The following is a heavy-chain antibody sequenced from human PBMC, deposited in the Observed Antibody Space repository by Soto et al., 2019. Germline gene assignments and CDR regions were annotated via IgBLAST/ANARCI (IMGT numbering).Heavy chain of an antibody. Sequence: PSETLSLTCAVYGWSFSGYCWSWIRQPPGKGLEWIGEIDHGGSTNYNPSLKSRVTISVATSKNQFSLKLSSVTAADTAVYYCARRPSYYDILTGYQYYWYFDLWGRGTLVTVSS. J-gene: IGHJ2*01. CDR2: IDHGGST. CDR1: GWSFSGYC. D-gene: IGHD3-9*01. CDR3: ARRPSYYDILTGYQYYWYFDL. V-gene: IGHV4-34*01.